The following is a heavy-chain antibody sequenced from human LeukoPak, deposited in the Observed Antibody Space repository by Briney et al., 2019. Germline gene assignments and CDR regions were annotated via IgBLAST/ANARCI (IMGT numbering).Heavy chain of an antibody. J-gene: IGHJ4*02. CDR2: IGGSGGST. V-gene: IGHV3-23*01. CDR3: ARKAGYYYGSGDY. Sequence: GGSLRLSCAASGFTFSSYAMNWVRQAPGKGLEWVSAIGGSGGSTYYADSVKGRFTISRDNSKNTLNLQMNSLRAEDTAVYYCARKAGYYYGSGDYWGQGTLVTVSS. CDR1: GFTFSSYA. D-gene: IGHD3-10*01.